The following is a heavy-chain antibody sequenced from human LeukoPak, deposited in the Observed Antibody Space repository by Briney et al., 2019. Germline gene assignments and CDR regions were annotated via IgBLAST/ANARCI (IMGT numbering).Heavy chain of an antibody. D-gene: IGHD6-13*01. CDR2: IYSGGST. Sequence: GGSLRLSCAASGFTFSSNYMSWVRQAPGEGLEWVSVIYSGGSTYCADSVKGRFTISRDNSKNTLYLQMSSLRAEDTAVYYCAREPIAAAGTLGDYWGQGTLVTVSS. J-gene: IGHJ4*02. CDR1: GFTFSSNY. V-gene: IGHV3-53*01. CDR3: AREPIAAAGTLGDY.